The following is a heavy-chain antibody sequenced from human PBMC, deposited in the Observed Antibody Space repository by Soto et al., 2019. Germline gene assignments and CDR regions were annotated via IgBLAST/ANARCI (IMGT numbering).Heavy chain of an antibody. V-gene: IGHV1-2*04. Sequence: ASVKVSCKASGYTFTVYYMHWVRQAPGQGLEWMGWINPNSGGTNYAQKFQGWVTMTRDTSISTAYMELSRLRSDDTAVYYCARGHSSPVYMDVWGKGTTVTVSS. CDR1: GYTFTVYY. CDR2: INPNSGGT. CDR3: ARGHSSPVYMDV. J-gene: IGHJ6*03. D-gene: IGHD6-13*01.